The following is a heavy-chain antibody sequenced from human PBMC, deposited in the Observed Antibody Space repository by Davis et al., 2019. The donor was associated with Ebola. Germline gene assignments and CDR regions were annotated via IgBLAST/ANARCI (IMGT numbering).Heavy chain of an antibody. D-gene: IGHD2-8*02. Sequence: GESLKISCAASGFTFSDYFFIWIRQSPQKGLEWLSYISATGKTIYYADPVKGRFTISRDNAKNSLFLQMNSMRAEDTAVYYCARLSCTGGSCTYSQSFLNYWGQGTLVTVSS. CDR2: ISATGKTI. CDR3: ARLSCTGGSCTYSQSFLNY. V-gene: IGHV3-11*01. CDR1: GFTFSDYF. J-gene: IGHJ4*02.